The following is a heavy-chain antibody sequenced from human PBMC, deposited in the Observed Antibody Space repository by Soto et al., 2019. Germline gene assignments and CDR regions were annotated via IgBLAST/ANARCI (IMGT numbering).Heavy chain of an antibody. V-gene: IGHV1-18*01. CDR3: ARGRYGDY. CDR1: GYTFTTYG. J-gene: IGHJ4*02. Sequence: QVHLVQSGAEVRKPGASVKVSCKGSGYTFTTYGITWVRQAPGQGLEWMGWISAHNDNTNYAQKVQGRVTVTRDTSTSTAYMELRNLRSDDTAVYYCARGRYGDYWGQGALFTVYS. CDR2: ISAHNDNT. D-gene: IGHD1-1*01.